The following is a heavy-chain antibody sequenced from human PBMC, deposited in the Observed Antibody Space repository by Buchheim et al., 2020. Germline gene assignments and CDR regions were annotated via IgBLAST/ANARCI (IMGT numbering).Heavy chain of an antibody. D-gene: IGHD6-19*01. CDR2: IYYSGST. CDR1: GGSISSGGYS. V-gene: IGHV4-30-2*01. CDR3: ARVSVAGFWDFDY. J-gene: IGHJ4*02. Sequence: QLQLQESGPGLVKPSQTLSLTCTVSGGSISSGGYSWSWIRQPPGKGLEWIGYIYYSGSTYYNPSLKSRVTISVDRSKNQFSLELSSVTAADAAVYYCARVSVAGFWDFDYWGQGTL.